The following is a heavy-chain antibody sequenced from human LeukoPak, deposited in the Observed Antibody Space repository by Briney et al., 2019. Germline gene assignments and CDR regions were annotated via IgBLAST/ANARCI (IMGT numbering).Heavy chain of an antibody. Sequence: PSETLSLTCTVSGGSISTYYWSWIRQPPGKGLEWIGYIYNSGSTNYNPSLQRRVTISVDTSKNQFSLRLTSVTAADTAVYYCAKAVAAAGRFGFDPWGQGTLVTVSS. V-gene: IGHV4-59*01. D-gene: IGHD6-13*01. J-gene: IGHJ5*02. CDR1: GGSISTYY. CDR2: IYNSGST. CDR3: AKAVAAAGRFGFDP.